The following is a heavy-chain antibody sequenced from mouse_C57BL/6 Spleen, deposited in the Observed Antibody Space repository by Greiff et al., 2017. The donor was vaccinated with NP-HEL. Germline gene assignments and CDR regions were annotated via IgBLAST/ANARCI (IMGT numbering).Heavy chain of an antibody. CDR1: GYTFTSYW. D-gene: IGHD1-1*01. CDR2: INPSSGYT. J-gene: IGHJ2*01. Sequence: QVQLKESGAELAKPGASVKLSCKASGYTFTSYWMHWVKQRPGQGLEWIGYINPSSGYTKYNQKFKDKATLTADKSSSTAYMQLSSLTYEDSAVYYCARPITTVVATHYFDYWGQGTTLTVSS. V-gene: IGHV1-7*01. CDR3: ARPITTVVATHYFDY.